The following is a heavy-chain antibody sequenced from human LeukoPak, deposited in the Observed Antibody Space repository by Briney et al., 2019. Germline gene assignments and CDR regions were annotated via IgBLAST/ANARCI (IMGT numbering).Heavy chain of an antibody. CDR2: MNPNSGNT. CDR3: ARDPGDIVVSSGIIDY. CDR1: GYTFTSYD. J-gene: IGHJ4*02. Sequence: ASVKVSCKASGYTFTSYDINWVRQATGQGLEWMGWMNPNSGNTGYAQKFQGRVTMTRNTSISTAYMELSSLRSEDTAVYYCARDPGDIVVSSGIIDYWGQGTLVTVSS. V-gene: IGHV1-8*01. D-gene: IGHD2-2*01.